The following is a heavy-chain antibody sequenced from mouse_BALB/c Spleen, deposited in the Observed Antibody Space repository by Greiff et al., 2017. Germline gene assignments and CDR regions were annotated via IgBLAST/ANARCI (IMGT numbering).Heavy chain of an antibody. CDR2: IYPGDGST. J-gene: IGHJ2*01. Sequence: QVQLQQSGPELVKPGASVKMSCKASGYTFTSYYIHWVKQRPGQGLEWIGWIYPGDGSTKYNEKFKGKTTLTADKSSSTAYMLLSSLTSEDSAIYFSARRLWSIFDDWGQGTTLTVSS. D-gene: IGHD1-1*02. V-gene: IGHV1S56*01. CDR1: GYTFTSYY. CDR3: ARRLWSIFDD.